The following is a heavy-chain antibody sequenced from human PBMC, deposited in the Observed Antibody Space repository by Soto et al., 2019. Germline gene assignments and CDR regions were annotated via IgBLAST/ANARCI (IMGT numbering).Heavy chain of an antibody. J-gene: IGHJ6*02. CDR2: INHSGST. CDR1: GGSFSGYY. V-gene: IGHV4-34*01. CDR3: AREGAMNDYVWGSYHKYYYYGMDV. D-gene: IGHD3-16*01. Sequence: SETLSLTCAVYGGSFSGYYWSWIRQPPGKGLEWIGEINHSGSTNYNPSLKSRVTISVDTSKNQFSLKLSSVTAADTAVYYCAREGAMNDYVWGSYHKYYYYGMDVWGQGTTVTVS.